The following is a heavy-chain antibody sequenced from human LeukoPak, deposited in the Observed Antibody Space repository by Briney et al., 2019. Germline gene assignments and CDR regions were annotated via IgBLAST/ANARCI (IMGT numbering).Heavy chain of an antibody. D-gene: IGHD1-7*01. J-gene: IGHJ4*02. CDR2: INHRGST. CDR3: ARGNYDYFDY. CDR1: GGSFSGYH. V-gene: IGHV4-34*01. Sequence: PSETLSLTCAVYGGSFSGYHWSWIRQPPGKGLEWVGEINHRGSTNYNPSLKSRVTISVDTSKNQFSLKLSSVTAADTAVYCCARGNYDYFDYWGQGTLVTVSS.